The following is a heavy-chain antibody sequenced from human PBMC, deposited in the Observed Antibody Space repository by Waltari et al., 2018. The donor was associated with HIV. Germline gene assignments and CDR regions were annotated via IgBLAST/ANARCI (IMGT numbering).Heavy chain of an antibody. CDR1: GGSISRFS. Sequence: QVQLEESGPGLVKPSETLSLTCTVPGGSISRFSWSWIRLPAGKGLEWIGRIYTSGSTNYNPSLKSRVTLSVDTSMNQFSLKLSSVTAADTAVYYCARGLRLGELSLYKYAFDIWGQGTMVTVSS. CDR2: IYTSGST. J-gene: IGHJ3*02. CDR3: ARGLRLGELSLYKYAFDI. D-gene: IGHD3-16*02. V-gene: IGHV4-4*07.